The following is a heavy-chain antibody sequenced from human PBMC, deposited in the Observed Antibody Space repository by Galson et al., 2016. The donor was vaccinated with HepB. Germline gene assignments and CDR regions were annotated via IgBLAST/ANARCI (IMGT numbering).Heavy chain of an antibody. CDR3: AKARAGDALYWYFDL. V-gene: IGHV3-21*01. CDR1: GFTFSSYS. CDR2: ISISSIYM. D-gene: IGHD7-27*01. Sequence: SLRLSCAASGFTFSSYSMNWVRQAPGKGLEWVSAISISSIYMYYADSVKGRFTISRDNAKNTLYLQMNSLRAEDTAVYYCAKARAGDALYWYFDLWGRGTLVTVSS. J-gene: IGHJ2*01.